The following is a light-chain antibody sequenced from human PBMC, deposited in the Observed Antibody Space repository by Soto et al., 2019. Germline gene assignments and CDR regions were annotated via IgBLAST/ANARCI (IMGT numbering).Light chain of an antibody. V-gene: IGKV3-11*01. CDR1: QSVSSY. J-gene: IGKJ4*01. Sequence: EIVLTQSPATLSLSPGERATLSCRASQSVSSYLAWYQQKPGQAPRLLVYDASTTATGIPARFSGSGSGTDFTLSISSLEPEDSAVYSCQQRSDWPLTFRGGTKVDIK. CDR3: QQRSDWPLT. CDR2: DAS.